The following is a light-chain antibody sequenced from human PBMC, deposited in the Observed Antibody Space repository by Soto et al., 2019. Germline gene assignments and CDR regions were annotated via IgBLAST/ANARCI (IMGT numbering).Light chain of an antibody. J-gene: IGLJ2*01. CDR3: SSYAGSLVV. CDR2: EVS. CDR1: SSDVGGYNY. V-gene: IGLV2-8*01. Sequence: QSALTQPPSASGSPGQSVTISCTGTSSDVGGYNYVSWYQQHPGKAPKLTIYEVSKRPSGVPDRFSGSKSGHTASLTVSGLQAEDEADYYCSSYAGSLVVFGGGTKLTVL.